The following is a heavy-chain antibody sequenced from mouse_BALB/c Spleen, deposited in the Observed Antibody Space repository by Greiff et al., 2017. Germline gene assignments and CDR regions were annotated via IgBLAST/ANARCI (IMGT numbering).Heavy chain of an antibody. CDR1: GFTFSSYA. CDR2: LSSGGST. V-gene: IGHV5-6-5*01. Sequence: EVQVVESGGGLVKPGGSLKLSCAASGFTFSSYAMSWVRQTPEKRLEWVASLSSGGSTYYPDSVKGRFTISRDNARNILYVQMSSLRSEDTAMDYYARGGNDAAYWGQGTLVTVSA. J-gene: IGHJ3*01. CDR3: ARGGNDAAY. D-gene: IGHD2-2*01.